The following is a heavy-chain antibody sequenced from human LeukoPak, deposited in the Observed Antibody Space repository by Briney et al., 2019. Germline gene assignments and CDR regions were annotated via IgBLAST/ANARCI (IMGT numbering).Heavy chain of an antibody. CDR2: ISAYNGNT. V-gene: IGHV1-18*01. CDR3: ARVYHDFWSGYEYDTFDI. J-gene: IGHJ3*02. CDR1: GYTFTSYG. D-gene: IGHD3-3*01. Sequence: GASVKVSCKASGYTFTSYGISWVRQTPGQGLEWMGWISAYNGNTNYAQKLQGRVTMTTDTSTSTAYMELRSLRSDDTAVYYCARVYHDFWSGYEYDTFDIWGQGTMVTVSS.